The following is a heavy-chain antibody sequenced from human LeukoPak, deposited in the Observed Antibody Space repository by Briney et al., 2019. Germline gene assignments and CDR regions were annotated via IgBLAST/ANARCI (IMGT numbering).Heavy chain of an antibody. J-gene: IGHJ5*02. CDR2: IYSSGST. V-gene: IGHV4-59*01. CDR1: GDSISSYY. Sequence: PSETLSLTCTVSGDSISSYYWSWIRQPPGKGLEWIGYIYSSGSTNYNPSLKSRVTMSVDTSKNQFSLKLSSVTAADTAVYYCARDSRSGWGNWFDPWGQGTLVTVSS. D-gene: IGHD6-19*01. CDR3: ARDSRSGWGNWFDP.